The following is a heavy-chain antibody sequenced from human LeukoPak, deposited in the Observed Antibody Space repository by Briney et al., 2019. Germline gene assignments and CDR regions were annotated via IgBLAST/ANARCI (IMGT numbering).Heavy chain of an antibody. Sequence: GGSLGLSCAASGFTFSSYWMHWVRQAPGKGLVWVSHINRDGTYTRCADSVKGRFTISRDNAKNTLYLQMNSLRAEDTAVYYCARGGTLEYFQHWGQGTLVTVSS. CDR1: GFTFSSYW. V-gene: IGHV3-74*01. CDR2: INRDGTYT. CDR3: ARGGTLEYFQH. J-gene: IGHJ1*01.